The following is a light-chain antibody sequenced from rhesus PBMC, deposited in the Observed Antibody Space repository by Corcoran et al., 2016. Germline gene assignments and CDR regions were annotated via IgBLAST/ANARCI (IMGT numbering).Light chain of an antibody. Sequence: DIQMTQSPSSLSASVGDKVTITCQASQSINRWLAWDQQKPGKAPKPLIYKASSLESGVPSRFSGSGSGTDFTLTISSLQPEDFATYYCQQYNSAPYTFGQGTKVEIK. CDR1: QSINRW. CDR3: QQYNSAPYT. CDR2: KAS. V-gene: IGKV1-16*01. J-gene: IGKJ2*01.